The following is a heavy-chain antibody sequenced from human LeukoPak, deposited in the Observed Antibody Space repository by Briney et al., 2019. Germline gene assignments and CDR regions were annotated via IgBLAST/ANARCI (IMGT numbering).Heavy chain of an antibody. Sequence: PSQTLSLTCTVSGGSISSGDYYWGWIRQPPGKGLEWIGHIYYSGSTYYNPSLKSRVTISVDTSKNQFSLKLSSVTAADTAVYYCARGLGIDYYDSSGAFDIWGQGTMVTVST. CDR2: IYYSGST. J-gene: IGHJ3*02. CDR1: GGSISSGDYY. CDR3: ARGLGIDYYDSSGAFDI. D-gene: IGHD3-22*01. V-gene: IGHV4-30-4*01.